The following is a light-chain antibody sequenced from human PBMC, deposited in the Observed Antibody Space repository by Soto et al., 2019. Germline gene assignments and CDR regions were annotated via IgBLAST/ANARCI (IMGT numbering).Light chain of an antibody. Sequence: EIVLTQSPGSLSLSPRERATLSCRASQSVSSNHLAWYQQKPGQAPRPLIYGASRRATGIPDRFSGSGSGTDFTLTISRLEPEDFAVYYCQQYGSSTYTFGQGTKVEIK. V-gene: IGKV3-20*01. J-gene: IGKJ2*01. CDR3: QQYGSSTYT. CDR2: GAS. CDR1: QSVSSNH.